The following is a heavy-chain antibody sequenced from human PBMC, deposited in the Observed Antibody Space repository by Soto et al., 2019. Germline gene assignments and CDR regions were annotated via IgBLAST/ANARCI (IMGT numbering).Heavy chain of an antibody. J-gene: IGHJ5*02. V-gene: IGHV4-34*01. CDR3: ARGSFEDIVVVKGFDP. CDR1: GGSFSGYY. D-gene: IGHD2-2*01. Sequence: QVQLQQWGAGLLKPSETLSLTCAVYGGSFSGYYWSWIRQPPRKGLEWIGEINHSGSTNYNPSLKSRVTISVDTSKNQFSLKLSSLTAADTAVSYCARGSFEDIVVVKGFDPWGQGTLVTVSS. CDR2: INHSGST.